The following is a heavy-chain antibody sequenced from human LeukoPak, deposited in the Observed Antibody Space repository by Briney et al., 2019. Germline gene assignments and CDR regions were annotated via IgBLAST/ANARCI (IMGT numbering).Heavy chain of an antibody. CDR2: IYYSWIT. V-gene: IGHV4-59*01. Sequence: SDTLSLTCTFSVGSISSYYWSCMRQPPGKGLEWRVDIYYSWITNYNPSLKSRVTISLDTSNDQFSLKLSSVTAADTAVYYCARDRAGKVRTYFYHSSGYSFPHEKWYFDIWGRGYLVTVSS. CDR1: VGSISSYY. CDR3: ARDRAGKVRTYFYHSSGYSFPHEKWYFDI. J-gene: IGHJ2*01. D-gene: IGHD3-22*01.